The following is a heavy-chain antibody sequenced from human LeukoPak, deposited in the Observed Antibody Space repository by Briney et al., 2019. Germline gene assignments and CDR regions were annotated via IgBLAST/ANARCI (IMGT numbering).Heavy chain of an antibody. V-gene: IGHV2-5*01. J-gene: IGHJ5*02. CDR2: IYWNDDK. CDR3: AHSSGSYYSITDNWFDP. CDR1: GFSLSTSGVG. D-gene: IGHD1-26*01. Sequence: SGPTLVKPTQTLTLTCTFSGFSLSTSGVGVGWIRQPPGKTLEWLALIYWNDDKRYSPSLKSRLTITKDTSKNQVVLTMTNMDPVDTATYYCAHSSGSYYSITDNWFDPWGQGTLVTVSS.